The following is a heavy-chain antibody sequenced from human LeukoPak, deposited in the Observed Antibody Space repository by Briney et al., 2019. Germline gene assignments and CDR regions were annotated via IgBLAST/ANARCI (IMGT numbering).Heavy chain of an antibody. V-gene: IGHV3-74*01. Sequence: PGGSLRLSCAASGFTFSKYWMLWVRQARGKGVERVSRINTDGTVTTYVDSVKGRLTVSRNNADNTMFLQMNSVRDENTAVYYCATKQWLTPPPDSWGQGTPVTVSS. CDR1: GFTFSKYW. CDR3: ATKQWLTPPPDS. D-gene: IGHD6-19*01. J-gene: IGHJ4*02. CDR2: INTDGTVT.